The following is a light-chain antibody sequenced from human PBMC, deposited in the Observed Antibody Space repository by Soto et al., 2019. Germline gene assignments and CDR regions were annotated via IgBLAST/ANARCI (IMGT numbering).Light chain of an antibody. J-gene: IGKJ5*01. CDR2: AAS. CDR3: QQRNTWPPIT. Sequence: DIQMTQSPSSLSASVGDRVTITCRASQSISSYLNWYQQKPGKAPKLLIYAASSLQSGVPSRFSGSGSGTDFTLTISSLQPEDFALYYCQQRNTWPPITFGQGTRLEIK. CDR1: QSISSY. V-gene: IGKV1-39*01.